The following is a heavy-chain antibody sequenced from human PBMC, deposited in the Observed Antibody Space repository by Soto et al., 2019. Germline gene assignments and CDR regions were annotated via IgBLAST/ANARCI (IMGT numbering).Heavy chain of an antibody. CDR1: GGSISSYY. Sequence: PXGTLSLTCTVSGGSISSYYWSWIRQPPGKGLEWIGYIYYSGSTNYNPSLKSRVTISVDTSKNQFSLKLSSVTAADTAVYYCARSYYDFWSGYSYYYGMDVWGQGTTVTVSS. CDR3: ARSYYDFWSGYSYYYGMDV. CDR2: IYYSGST. J-gene: IGHJ6*02. D-gene: IGHD3-3*01. V-gene: IGHV4-59*13.